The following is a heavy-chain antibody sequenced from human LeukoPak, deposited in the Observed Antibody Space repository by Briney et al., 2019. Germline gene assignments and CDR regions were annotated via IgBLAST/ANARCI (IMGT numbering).Heavy chain of an antibody. Sequence: PGGSLRLSCAASGFTFSSYGMHWVRQAPGKGLEWVANIKQDGSEKYYVDSVKGRFTISRDNAKNSLYLQMNSLRAEDTAVYYCASLVPAAIRVWFDPWGQGTLVTVSS. CDR3: ASLVPAAIRVWFDP. CDR2: IKQDGSEK. CDR1: GFTFSSYG. D-gene: IGHD2-2*01. J-gene: IGHJ5*02. V-gene: IGHV3-7*01.